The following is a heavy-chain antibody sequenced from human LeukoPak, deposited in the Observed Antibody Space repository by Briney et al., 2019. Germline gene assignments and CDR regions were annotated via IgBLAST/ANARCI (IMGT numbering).Heavy chain of an antibody. CDR2: VYYDGRT. Sequence: PSETLSLTCTVSGGSISSSSYYWGWIRQPPGKGLEWIATVYYDGRTYYNPSLKSRVTISVDTSKNQFSLKLSSVTAADTAVYNCARLMNYDFWSGNLGGFDYWGQGTLVTVSS. CDR3: ARLMNYDFWSGNLGGFDY. CDR1: GGSISSSSYY. J-gene: IGHJ4*02. V-gene: IGHV4-39*01. D-gene: IGHD3-3*01.